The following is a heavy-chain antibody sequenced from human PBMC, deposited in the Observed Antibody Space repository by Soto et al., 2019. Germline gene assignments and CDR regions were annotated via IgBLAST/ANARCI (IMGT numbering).Heavy chain of an antibody. CDR3: ASRSDSSGSQSAAFDI. D-gene: IGHD3-22*01. CDR1: GGTFSSYA. V-gene: IGHV1-69*01. J-gene: IGHJ3*02. Sequence: QVQLVQSGAEVKKPGSSVKVSCKASGGTFSSYAISWVRQAPGQGLEWMGGIIPIFGTANYAQKFQGRVTITADESTSTAYMELSSLRSEDTAVYYCASRSDSSGSQSAAFDIWGQGAMVTVSS. CDR2: IIPIFGTA.